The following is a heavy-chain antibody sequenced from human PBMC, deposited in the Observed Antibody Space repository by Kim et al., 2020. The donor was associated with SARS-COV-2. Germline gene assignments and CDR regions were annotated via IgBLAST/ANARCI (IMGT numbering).Heavy chain of an antibody. CDR1: GYTFTSSH. CDR2: INPSGGST. Sequence: ASVKVSCKASGYTFTSSHIQWVRQAPGQGLEWVGIINPSGGSTTYAQRLQGRVTMTRDTSTGTVYMELSSLRSEDTALYYCARGTWGGGGWGYGSGQYNRFDPWGPGTLVTVSP. D-gene: IGHD3-10*01. CDR3: ARGTWGGGGWGYGSGQYNRFDP. V-gene: IGHV1-46*03. J-gene: IGHJ5*02.